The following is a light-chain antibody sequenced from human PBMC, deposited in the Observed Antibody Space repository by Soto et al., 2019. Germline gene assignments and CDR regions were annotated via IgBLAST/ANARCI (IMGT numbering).Light chain of an antibody. Sequence: EIVLTQAPATQYLSPGERATLSCRASQTVGGDYLAWYQQKPGQAPRLLIYGAFNRAAGTPDRFSGSGSGTDFTLTITRLEPEDFAVYYCQQYHKSPRTFGQGTKV. V-gene: IGKV3-20*01. CDR2: GAF. CDR3: QQYHKSPRT. CDR1: QTVGGDY. J-gene: IGKJ1*01.